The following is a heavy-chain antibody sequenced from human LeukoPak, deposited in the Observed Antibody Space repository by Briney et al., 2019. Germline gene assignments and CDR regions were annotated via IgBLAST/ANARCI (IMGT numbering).Heavy chain of an antibody. CDR1: GGSVSGGSYY. V-gene: IGHV4-61*01. Sequence: SETLSLTCTVSGGSVSGGSYYWSWIRQPPGKGLEWIGHIYYSGSTNYNPSLKSRVTISVDTSKNQFSLKLSSVTAADTAVYYCARDNAGANWFDPWGQGTLVTVSS. J-gene: IGHJ5*02. CDR2: IYYSGST. CDR3: ARDNAGANWFDP. D-gene: IGHD6-13*01.